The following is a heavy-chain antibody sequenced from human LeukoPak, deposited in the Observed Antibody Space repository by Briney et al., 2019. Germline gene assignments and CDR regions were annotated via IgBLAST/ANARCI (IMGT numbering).Heavy chain of an antibody. J-gene: IGHJ4*02. CDR2: INHSGST. CDR3: ARGRRPPGRHRPQNILTGYWLDY. V-gene: IGHV4-34*01. CDR1: GGSFSGYY. Sequence: SETLSLTCAVYGGSFSGYYWSWIRQPPGKGLEWIGEINHSGSTNYNPSLKSRVTISVDTSKNQFSLKLSSVTAADTAVYYCARGRRPPGRHRPQNILTGYWLDYWGQGTLVTVSS. D-gene: IGHD3-9*01.